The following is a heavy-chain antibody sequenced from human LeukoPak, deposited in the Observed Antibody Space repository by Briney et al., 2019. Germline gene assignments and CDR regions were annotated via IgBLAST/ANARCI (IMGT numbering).Heavy chain of an antibody. V-gene: IGHV4-34*01. CDR2: INHSGST. CDR3: ARVSFNGRNDY. J-gene: IGHJ4*02. CDR1: GGSISGYY. Sequence: SETLSLTCTVSGGSISGYYWSWIRQPPGKGLEWIGEINHSGSTYYNPSLKSRFTISIDTSKNHFSLKLSSVTAADTAVYYCARVSFNGRNDYWGQGTLVTVSS.